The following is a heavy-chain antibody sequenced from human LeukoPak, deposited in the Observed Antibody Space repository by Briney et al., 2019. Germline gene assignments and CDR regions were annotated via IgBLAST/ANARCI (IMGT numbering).Heavy chain of an antibody. Sequence: PGRSLRLSCAALGFTFSSYAMHWVRQAPGKGLEWVAVISYDGSNEYYADSVKGRFTISRDNSKNTLYLQMNSLRAEDTAVYYCASSPRAVAGTIDYWGQGTLVTVSS. CDR2: ISYDGSNE. CDR1: GFTFSSYA. J-gene: IGHJ4*02. D-gene: IGHD6-19*01. CDR3: ASSPRAVAGTIDY. V-gene: IGHV3-30-3*01.